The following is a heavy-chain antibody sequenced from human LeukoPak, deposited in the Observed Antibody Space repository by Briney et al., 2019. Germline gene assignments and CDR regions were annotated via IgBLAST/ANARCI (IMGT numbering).Heavy chain of an antibody. V-gene: IGHV3-23*01. J-gene: IGHJ4*02. CDR3: ARVRSSGWYFDY. D-gene: IGHD6-19*01. CDR2: ISGSGGST. Sequence: PGGSLRLSCAASGFTFSSYAMSWVRQAPGKGLEWVSAISGSGGSTYYADSVKGRFTISRDNSKNTLYLQMNSLRAEDTALYYCARVRSSGWYFDYWGQGTLVTVSS. CDR1: GFTFSSYA.